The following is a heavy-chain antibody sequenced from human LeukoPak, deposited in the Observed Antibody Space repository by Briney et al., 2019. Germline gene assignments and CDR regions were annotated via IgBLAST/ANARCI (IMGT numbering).Heavy chain of an antibody. CDR2: VSYRGIT. D-gene: IGHD3-3*01. V-gene: IGHV4-39*07. Sequence: PSETLSLTCSVSGGPMRSNSYFWGWIRLSPGKGLEWIGCVSYRGITSYSPSFKSRVTISSDMANNQFSLQLTSVTAADTAMYYFGEGGGTYKEFWSGYGGWGLGTLVIVSS. J-gene: IGHJ4*02. CDR3: GEGGGTYKEFWSGYGG. CDR1: GGPMRSNSYF.